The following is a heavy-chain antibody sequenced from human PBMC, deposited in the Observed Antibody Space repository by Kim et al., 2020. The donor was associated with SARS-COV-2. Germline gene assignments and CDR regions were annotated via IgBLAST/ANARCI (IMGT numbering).Heavy chain of an antibody. Sequence: YAHYVRGRVTISRDNSKNTLYLQMNSLRAEDTAVYYCARDPIPYCDLGDVWGQGTTVTVSS. V-gene: IGHV3-53*01. D-gene: IGHD3-3*01. J-gene: IGHJ6*02. CDR3: ARDPIPYCDLGDV.